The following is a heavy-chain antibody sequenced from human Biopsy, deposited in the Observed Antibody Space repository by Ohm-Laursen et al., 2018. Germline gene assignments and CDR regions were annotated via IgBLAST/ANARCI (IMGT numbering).Heavy chain of an antibody. J-gene: IGHJ4*02. CDR2: ISPYNGGT. CDR1: GYTFTNYG. Sequence: GASVKVSCKASGYTFTNYGISWVRRAPGQGLEWMGWISPYNGGTDYAQKLQGRVTMTTDTSTSTAYTDLRSLRSDDTAVYYCARDRWPHVTLLGLVVFDFWGQGTLVIVSS. D-gene: IGHD3-3*01. V-gene: IGHV1-18*01. CDR3: ARDRWPHVTLLGLVVFDF.